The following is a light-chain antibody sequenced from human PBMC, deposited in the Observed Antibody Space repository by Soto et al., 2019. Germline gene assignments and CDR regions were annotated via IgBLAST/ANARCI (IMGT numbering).Light chain of an antibody. V-gene: IGLV2-14*01. CDR3: RSYTSSSTLDV. Sequence: QSVLTQPASVSGSPGQSITISCTGTSSDVGGYNYVSWYQQHPGKAPKLMIYEVSNRPSGVSNRFSGSKSGNTASLTISGPQAEDEADPYRRSYTSSSTLDVFGTGTKATVL. J-gene: IGLJ1*01. CDR2: EVS. CDR1: SSDVGGYNY.